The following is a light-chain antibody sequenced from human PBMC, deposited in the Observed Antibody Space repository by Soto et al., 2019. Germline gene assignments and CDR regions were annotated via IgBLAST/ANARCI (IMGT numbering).Light chain of an antibody. CDR2: AAS. J-gene: IGKJ1*01. Sequence: DIQMTQSPSSLSASVGDRVTITCRASQNIRNYLNWYQQRPGKTPYLLVYAASNLRGGVPSRFSGSGSGTVFTLTINSLQPEDFATYYCQQYTGYSQWTFGPGTKVEIK. CDR3: QQYTGYSQWT. V-gene: IGKV1-39*01. CDR1: QNIRNY.